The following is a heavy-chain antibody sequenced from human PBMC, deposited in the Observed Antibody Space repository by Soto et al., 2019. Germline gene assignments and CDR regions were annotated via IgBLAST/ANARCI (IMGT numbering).Heavy chain of an antibody. Sequence: WVLLKVYCRGSGDSISSYWLSRVRQMPGKGLEWMGRIDPSDSYTNYSPSFQGHVTISADKSISTAYLQWSSLKASDTAMYYCASLKRGYSGYDFWGQGTLVTVS. V-gene: IGHV5-10-1*01. CDR2: IDPSDSYT. CDR3: ASLKRGYSGYDF. J-gene: IGHJ4*02. D-gene: IGHD5-12*01. CDR1: GDSISSYW.